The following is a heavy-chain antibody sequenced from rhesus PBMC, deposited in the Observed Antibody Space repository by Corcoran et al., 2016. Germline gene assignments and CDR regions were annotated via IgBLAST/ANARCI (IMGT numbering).Heavy chain of an antibody. CDR1: GGSISSNY. CDR2: IYGSSGST. V-gene: IGHV4-147*01. J-gene: IGHJ5-2*02. Sequence: QVQLQESGPGLVKPSETLSLTCAVSGGSISSNYWSWIRQPPGKGLERIGRIYGSSGSTSNNPSLTRRVTNATDPSKNQFSLKLSSVTAADAAVYYCARVGYLRSLDVWGRGILVAVSS. CDR3: ARVGYLRSLDV. D-gene: IGHD5-24*01.